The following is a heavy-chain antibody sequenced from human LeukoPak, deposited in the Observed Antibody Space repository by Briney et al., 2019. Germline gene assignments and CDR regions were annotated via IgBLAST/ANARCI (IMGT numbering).Heavy chain of an antibody. Sequence: PSETLSLTCAVYGGSFSGYYWSWIRQPPGKGLEWIGEINHSGGTNYNPSLKSRVTISVDTSKNQFSLKLSSVTAADTAVYYCARGEVVAATLSWFDPWGQGTLVTVSS. CDR3: ARGEVVAATLSWFDP. J-gene: IGHJ5*02. V-gene: IGHV4-34*01. CDR1: GGSFSGYY. CDR2: INHSGGT. D-gene: IGHD2-15*01.